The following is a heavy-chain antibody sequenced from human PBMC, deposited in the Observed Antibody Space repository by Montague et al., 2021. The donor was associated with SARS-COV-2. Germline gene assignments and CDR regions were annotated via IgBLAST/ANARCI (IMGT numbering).Heavy chain of an antibody. CDR3: ATELPGYYDDSGYYSAFDH. CDR1: GFTFSAFW. D-gene: IGHD3-22*01. V-gene: IGHV3-7*05. Sequence: SLRLSCAASGFTFSAFWMTWVRQAPGKGLEWVAHIKQDGSQKYYLDSVKGRFTISRDNAQNSLHPQMNSLRLEDTAVYYCATELPGYYDDSGYYSAFDHWGQGTLVSVSS. CDR2: IKQDGSQK. J-gene: IGHJ4*02.